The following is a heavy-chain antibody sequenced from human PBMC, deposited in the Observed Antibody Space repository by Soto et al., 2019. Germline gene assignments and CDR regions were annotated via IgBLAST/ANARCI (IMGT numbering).Heavy chain of an antibody. D-gene: IGHD3-16*01. CDR3: ASESAHLGAEHPSYYYYYMDV. J-gene: IGHJ6*03. Sequence: DSVKVSCKASGYTFTSYGISWVRQAPGQGLEWMGWISAYNGNTNYAQKLQGRVTMTTDTSTSTAYMELRSLRSDDTAVYYCASESAHLGAEHPSYYYYYMDVWGKGTTVPVSS. CDR1: GYTFTSYG. V-gene: IGHV1-18*01. CDR2: ISAYNGNT.